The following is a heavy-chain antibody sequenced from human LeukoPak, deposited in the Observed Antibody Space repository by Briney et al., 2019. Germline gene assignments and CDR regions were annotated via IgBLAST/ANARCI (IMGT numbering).Heavy chain of an antibody. D-gene: IGHD3-22*01. CDR3: ARVGPYDSSGYYSVNYYYYGMDV. CDR1: GGTFGSYA. CDR2: IIPIFGTA. J-gene: IGHJ6*02. V-gene: IGHV1-69*13. Sequence: SVKVSCKASGGTFGSYAISWVRQAPGQGLEWMGGIIPIFGTANYAQKFQGRVTITADESTSTVYMELSSLRSEDTAVYYCARVGPYDSSGYYSVNYYYYGMDVWGQGTTVTVSS.